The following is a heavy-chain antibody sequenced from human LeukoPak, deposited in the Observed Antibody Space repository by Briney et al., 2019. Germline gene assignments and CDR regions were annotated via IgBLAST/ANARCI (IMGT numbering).Heavy chain of an antibody. CDR2: IYHSGST. V-gene: IGHV4-38-2*01. CDR3: ARVKSEFDI. J-gene: IGHJ3*02. Sequence: SETLSLTCAVSGYSISSGYYWGWIRQPPGKGLEWIGSIYHSGSTYYNPSLKSRVTISIDTSNNQFSLRLSSVTAADTAVYYCARVKSEFDIWGQGTTVTVSS. CDR1: GYSISSGYY.